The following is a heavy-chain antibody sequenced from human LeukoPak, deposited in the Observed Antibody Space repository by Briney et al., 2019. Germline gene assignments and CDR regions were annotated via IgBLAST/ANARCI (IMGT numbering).Heavy chain of an antibody. CDR1: GFTVSSNH. CDR2: IYRGGST. V-gene: IGHV3-53*01. CDR3: ARTFVSGDGYKVGYFDY. D-gene: IGHD5-24*01. Sequence: PGGSLRLSCVVSGFTVSSNHMSWVRQAPGKGLEWVSVIYRGGSTNYADSVKGRFTISRDNSKNTLYLQMNSLTAEDTAVYYCARTFVSGDGYKVGYFDYWGQGTQVTVSS. J-gene: IGHJ4*02.